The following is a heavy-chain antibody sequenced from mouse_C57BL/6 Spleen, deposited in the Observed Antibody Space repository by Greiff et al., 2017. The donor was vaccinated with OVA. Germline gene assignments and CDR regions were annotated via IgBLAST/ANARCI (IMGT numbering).Heavy chain of an antibody. V-gene: IGHV1-69*01. CDR1: GYTFTSYW. CDR3: ARGRGNYGYFDY. CDR2: IDPSDSYT. J-gene: IGHJ2*01. D-gene: IGHD2-1*01. Sequence: VQLQQPGAELVMPGASVKLSCKASGYTFTSYWMHWVKQRPGHGLEWIGEIDPSDSYTNYNQKFKGKSTLTVDKSSSTAYMQLSSLTSEDSAVYYCARGRGNYGYFDYWGQGTTLTVSS.